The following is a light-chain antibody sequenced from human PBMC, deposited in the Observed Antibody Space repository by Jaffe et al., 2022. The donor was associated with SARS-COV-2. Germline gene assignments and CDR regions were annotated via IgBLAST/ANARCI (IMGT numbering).Light chain of an antibody. Sequence: EIVLTQSPGTLSLSPGERATLSCRASQSVSSNLAWYQQKPGQAPRLLIYGASTRATGIPDRFSGSGSGTDFTLTISRLEPEDFAVYYCQQYGSSPPFGGGTKVEIK. V-gene: IGKV3-20*01. CDR3: QQYGSSPP. CDR2: GAS. CDR1: QSVSSN. J-gene: IGKJ4*01.